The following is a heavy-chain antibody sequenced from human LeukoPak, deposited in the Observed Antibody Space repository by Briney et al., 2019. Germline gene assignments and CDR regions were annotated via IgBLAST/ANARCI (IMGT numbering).Heavy chain of an antibody. CDR2: IKQDGSKK. CDR3: ARTRTRAGYYFDY. CDR1: GFTFSSYW. D-gene: IGHD1/OR15-1a*01. J-gene: IGHJ4*02. V-gene: IGHV3-7*01. Sequence: PGGSLRLSCAASGFTFSSYWMSWVRQAPGKGLEWVANIKQDGSKKYYVDSVKGRFTISRDNAKNSLYLQMNSLRAEDTAVYYCARTRTRAGYYFDYWGQGTLVTVSS.